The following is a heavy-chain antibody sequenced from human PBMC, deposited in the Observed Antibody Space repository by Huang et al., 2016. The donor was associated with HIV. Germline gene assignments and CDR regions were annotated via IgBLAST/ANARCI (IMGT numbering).Heavy chain of an antibody. D-gene: IGHD2-15*01. CDR2: MKIDGRTT. CDR1: GFKFSNYW. CDR3: ARAGGFEI. Sequence: EEHLVESGGGLVQPGGSLRLSCEASGFKFSNYWMQWVRQAPGKGLMLVSSMKIDGRTTDYADSVKVRFTISRDNAKNTLYLQMSSLTAEDTAIYYCARAGGFEIWGQGTVVTVSS. V-gene: IGHV3-74*01. J-gene: IGHJ3*02.